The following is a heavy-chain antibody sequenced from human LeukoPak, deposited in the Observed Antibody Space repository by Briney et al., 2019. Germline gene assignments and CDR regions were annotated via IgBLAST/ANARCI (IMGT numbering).Heavy chain of an antibody. CDR3: ARGGWYFRDY. Sequence: SETLSLTCTVSGDSVSYYYWSWIRQPPGKGLEWIGYIYYSGTTNYNPSLKSRVTISVDTSKNQFSLKLSSVTAADTAVYYCARGGWYFRDYWGQGTLVTVSS. D-gene: IGHD6-19*01. V-gene: IGHV4-59*02. J-gene: IGHJ4*02. CDR1: GDSVSYYY. CDR2: IYYSGTT.